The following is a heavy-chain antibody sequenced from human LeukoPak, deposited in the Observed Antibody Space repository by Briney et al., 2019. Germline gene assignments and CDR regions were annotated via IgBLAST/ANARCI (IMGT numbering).Heavy chain of an antibody. V-gene: IGHV3-21*01. CDR2: ISSSSSYI. CDR1: GFTFSSYS. CDR3: ARGAPDIVVVPAAIDWFDP. Sequence: GGSLRLSCAASGFTFSSYSMNWVRQAPGKGLEWVSSISSSSSYIYYADSVKGRFTISRDNAKNSLYLQMNCLRAEDTAVYYCARGAPDIVVVPAAIDWFDPWGQGTLVTVSS. D-gene: IGHD2-2*01. J-gene: IGHJ5*02.